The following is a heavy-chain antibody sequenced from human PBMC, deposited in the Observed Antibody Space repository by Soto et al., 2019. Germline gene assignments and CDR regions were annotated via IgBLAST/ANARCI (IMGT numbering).Heavy chain of an antibody. CDR2: INHSGST. CDR3: ARRGLRYFDWLLMDQH. Sequence: TSETLSLTCAVYGGSFSGYYWSWIRQPPGKGLEWIGEINHSGSTNYNPSLKSRVTISVDTSKNQFSLKLSSVTAADTAVYYCARRGLRYFDWLLMDQHWGQGTLVTVSS. CDR1: GGSFSGYY. V-gene: IGHV4-34*01. J-gene: IGHJ1*01. D-gene: IGHD3-9*01.